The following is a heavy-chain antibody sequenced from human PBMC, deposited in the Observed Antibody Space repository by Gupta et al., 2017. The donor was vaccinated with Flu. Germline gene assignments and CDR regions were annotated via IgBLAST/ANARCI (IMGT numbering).Heavy chain of an antibody. CDR2: IGTAGDT. V-gene: IGHV3-13*04. D-gene: IGHD6-19*01. J-gene: IGHJ2*01. CDR3: ARGGIAVAGTGGYWYFDL. CDR1: GFTFSSYD. Sequence: EVQLVESGGGLVQPGGSLRLSCAASGFTFSSYDMPWVRQATGKGLEWVAAIGTAGDTYYPGSVKGRFTISRENAKNSLYLQMNSLRAGDTAVYYCARGGIAVAGTGGYWYFDLWGRGTLVTVSS.